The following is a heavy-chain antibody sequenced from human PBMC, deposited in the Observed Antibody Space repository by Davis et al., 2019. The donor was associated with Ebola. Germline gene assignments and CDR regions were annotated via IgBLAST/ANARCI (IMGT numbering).Heavy chain of an antibody. J-gene: IGHJ4*02. CDR1: GYTFTSYD. Sequence: ASVKASCKASGYTFTSYDINWVRQDTGQGLEWMGWMNPNSGNTGYAQKFQGRVTMTRNTPISTAYMELSSLRSEDTAVYYCAKGSRTPLFYDTSDDYWGQGTLVTVSS. CDR3: AKGSRTPLFYDTSDDY. D-gene: IGHD5/OR15-5a*01. V-gene: IGHV1-8*01. CDR2: MNPNSGNT.